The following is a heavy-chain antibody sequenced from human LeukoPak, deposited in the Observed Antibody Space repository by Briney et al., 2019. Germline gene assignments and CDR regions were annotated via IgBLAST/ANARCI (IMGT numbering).Heavy chain of an antibody. CDR2: ISAYNGNT. Sequence: GASVKVSCKASGYTFTGYYMHWVRQAPGQGLEWMGWISAYNGNTNYAQKLQGRVTMTTDTSTSTAYMELRSLRSDDTAVYYCARFPYGSGIVDVWGKGTTVTVSS. CDR1: GYTFTGYY. J-gene: IGHJ6*04. V-gene: IGHV1-18*04. CDR3: ARFPYGSGIVDV. D-gene: IGHD3-10*01.